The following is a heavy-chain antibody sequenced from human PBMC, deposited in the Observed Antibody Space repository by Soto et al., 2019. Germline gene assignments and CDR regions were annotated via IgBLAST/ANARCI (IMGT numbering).Heavy chain of an antibody. CDR1: GFTFSSYG. V-gene: IGHV3-33*01. Sequence: QVQLVESGGGVVQPGRSLRLSCAASGFTFSSYGMHWVRQAPGKGLEWVAVIWYDGSNKYYADSVKGRFTISRDNSKNTLYLQMNSLRAEDTAVYDCARDRGGWLQSPIYYFDYWGQGTLVTVSS. J-gene: IGHJ4*02. CDR2: IWYDGSNK. CDR3: ARDRGGWLQSPIYYFDY. D-gene: IGHD5-12*01.